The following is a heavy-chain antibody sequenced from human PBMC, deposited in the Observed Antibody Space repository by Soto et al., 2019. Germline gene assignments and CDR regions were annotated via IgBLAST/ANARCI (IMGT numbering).Heavy chain of an antibody. J-gene: IGHJ4*02. V-gene: IGHV3-7*03. Sequence: PGWSLRLSCASSGFSFITYWMSWVRQAPGKGLEWVANMKDDGSETYYVDSVKGRFTISRDNAKTSLYLQMNSLRAEDTAVYYCAKGGHIDFCGQGTLVTVSS. D-gene: IGHD3-16*01. CDR2: MKDDGSET. CDR3: AKGGHIDF. CDR1: GFSFITYW.